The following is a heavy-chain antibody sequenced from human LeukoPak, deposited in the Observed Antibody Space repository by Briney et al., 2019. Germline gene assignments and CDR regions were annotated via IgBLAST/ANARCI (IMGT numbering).Heavy chain of an antibody. CDR3: ARGRDYYDSSGYR. V-gene: IGHV4-4*07. Sequence: PSETLSLTCTASGGSTSSYYWSWIRQPAGKGLEWIGRIYSSGSTNHNPSLESRVTMSVDTSKNQFSLKLSSVTAADTAVYYCARGRDYYDSSGYRWGQGTLVTVSS. CDR2: IYSSGST. D-gene: IGHD3-22*01. J-gene: IGHJ4*02. CDR1: GGSTSSYY.